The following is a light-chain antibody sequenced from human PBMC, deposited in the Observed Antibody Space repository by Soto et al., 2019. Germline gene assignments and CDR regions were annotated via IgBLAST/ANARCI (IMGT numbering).Light chain of an antibody. CDR3: AAWDDSQNAVV. V-gene: IGLV1-44*01. CDR2: SNN. J-gene: IGLJ2*01. CDR1: SSNIGSNT. Sequence: QSVLTQPPSASGTPGQRVTISCSGSSSNIGSNTVNWYQQLPGTAPKLHIYSNNQRPSGVPDLFSGSKSGTAASLAISGLQSEYEADYYCAAWDDSQNAVVFGGGTKVTVL.